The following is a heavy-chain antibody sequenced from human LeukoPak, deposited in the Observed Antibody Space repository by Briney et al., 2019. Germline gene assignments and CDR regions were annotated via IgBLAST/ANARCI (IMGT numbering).Heavy chain of an antibody. J-gene: IGHJ4*02. CDR1: GFTFGTYA. CDR3: ARVSGWYCFDN. D-gene: IGHD6-19*01. CDR2: ISSNGRIT. Sequence: GGSLRLSCAASGFTFGTYAMHWVRQAPGKGLEYVSAISSNGRITYYADSVKGRFTISRDNSKNILYLQMGSLRTEDTAVYYCARVSGWYCFDNWGQGTLVTVSS. V-gene: IGHV3-64*02.